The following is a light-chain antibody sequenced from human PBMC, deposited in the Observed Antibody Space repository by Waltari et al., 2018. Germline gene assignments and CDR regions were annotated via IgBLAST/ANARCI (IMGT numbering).Light chain of an antibody. CDR3: QHYLRLPVT. CDR2: SSS. V-gene: IGKV3-20*01. Sequence: EIVLTQSPGTLSLSLGERATVSCRASQSVSNALAWYQQKPCQAPRLLIYSSSTRATGIPDRFSGSGSGTDFSLTISRVEPDDFAVYYCQHYLRLPVTFGQGTTVEI. J-gene: IGKJ1*01. CDR1: QSVSNA.